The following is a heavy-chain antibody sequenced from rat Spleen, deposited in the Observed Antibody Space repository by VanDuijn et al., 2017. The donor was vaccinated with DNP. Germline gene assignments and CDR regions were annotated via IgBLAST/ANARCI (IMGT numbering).Heavy chain of an antibody. Sequence: EVKLVESGGGLVQPGRSLKLSCEVSRFTISDYGMAWVRQAPTKGLEWVASISAGGGNSNYRDSVKGRFTISRDASKSTLYLQMDSLRSEDTATYYCTAWRLRISGWFVYWGQGTQVTVSS. J-gene: IGHJ3*01. CDR1: RFTISDYG. V-gene: IGHV5-27*01. CDR2: ISAGGGNS. D-gene: IGHD1-6*01. CDR3: TAWRLRISGWFVY.